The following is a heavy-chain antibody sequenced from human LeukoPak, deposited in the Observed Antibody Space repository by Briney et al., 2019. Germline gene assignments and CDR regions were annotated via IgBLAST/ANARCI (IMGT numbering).Heavy chain of an antibody. J-gene: IGHJ4*02. Sequence: ASVKVSCKASGYTFASYGISWVRQAPGQGLEWMGWISAYNGNTNYAQKLQGRVTMTTDTSTSTAYMELRSLRSDDTAVYYCARDLSGWLIFDYWGQGTLVTVSS. V-gene: IGHV1-18*01. CDR2: ISAYNGNT. CDR1: GYTFASYG. D-gene: IGHD6-19*01. CDR3: ARDLSGWLIFDY.